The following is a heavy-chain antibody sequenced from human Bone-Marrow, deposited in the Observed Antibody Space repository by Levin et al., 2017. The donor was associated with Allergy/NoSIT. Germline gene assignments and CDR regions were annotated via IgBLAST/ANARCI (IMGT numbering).Heavy chain of an antibody. CDR2: ITWNSANI. V-gene: IGHV3-9*01. J-gene: IGHJ6*02. Sequence: GGSLRLSCAASGFMFDDFGMQWVRQAPGKGLEWVASITWNSANIAYADSVKGRFTISRDNARNSLYLQMNSLRLEDTALYYCAKDITGPYQYYYGLDVWGQGTTVIVSS. CDR1: GFMFDDFG. D-gene: IGHD1-14*01. CDR3: AKDITGPYQYYYGLDV.